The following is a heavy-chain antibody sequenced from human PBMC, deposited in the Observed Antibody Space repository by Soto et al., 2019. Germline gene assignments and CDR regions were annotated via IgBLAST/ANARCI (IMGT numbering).Heavy chain of an antibody. CDR2: INHSGST. J-gene: IGHJ4*02. V-gene: IGHV4-34*01. Sequence: SETLSLTCAVYGGSFRGYYWTWIRQPPGKGLEWIGEINHSGSTNYNPSLKSRVTISVDTSKNQFSLKVSSVTAADTAVYYCANIVAAKGFDYWGQGTLVTVSS. CDR1: GGSFRGYY. D-gene: IGHD5-12*01. CDR3: ANIVAAKGFDY.